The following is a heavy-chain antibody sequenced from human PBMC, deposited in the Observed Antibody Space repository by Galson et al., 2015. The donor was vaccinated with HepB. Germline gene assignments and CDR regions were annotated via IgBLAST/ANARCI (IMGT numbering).Heavy chain of an antibody. V-gene: IGHV1-69*13. CDR3: AREDYTPMVT. CDR2: ITPTFVTA. Sequence: SVKVSCKASGGTFKYYAISWVRQAPGQGLEWMGGITPTFVTANYAQKFQDRVTITADEFTSTVYMELSSLRSEDTAVHFCAREDYTPMVTWGQGTLVTVSS. J-gene: IGHJ4*02. D-gene: IGHD5-18*01. CDR1: GGTFKYYA.